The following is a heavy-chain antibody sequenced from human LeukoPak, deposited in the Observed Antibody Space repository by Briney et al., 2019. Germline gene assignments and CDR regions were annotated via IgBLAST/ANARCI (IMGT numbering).Heavy chain of an antibody. Sequence: GGSLRLSCAASGFTFSSYEMNWVRQAPGKGLEWVSYISSSGSNIYYADSVKGRFTISRDNAKNSLYLQMNSLRAEDTAVYYCARNGYCSSTSCYPVYYFDYWGQGTLVTVSS. CDR2: ISSSGSNI. V-gene: IGHV3-48*03. CDR3: ARNGYCSSTSCYPVYYFDY. CDR1: GFTFSSYE. J-gene: IGHJ4*02. D-gene: IGHD2-2*01.